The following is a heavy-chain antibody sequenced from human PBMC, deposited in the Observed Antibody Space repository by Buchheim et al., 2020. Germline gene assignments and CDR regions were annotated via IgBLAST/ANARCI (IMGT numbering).Heavy chain of an antibody. CDR1: GFTFSSYW. D-gene: IGHD5-24*01. CDR2: INGDGSTT. V-gene: IGHV3-74*01. J-gene: IGHJ4*02. CDR3: ARSCDGYNPLCDY. Sequence: EVQLVESGGGLVQPGGSLRLSCAASGFTFSSYWIHWVRQALGKGLVWVSRINGDGSTTSYADSVKGRFTISRDNAKNTLYLQMNSLRAEDTAVYYCARSCDGYNPLCDYWGRGTL.